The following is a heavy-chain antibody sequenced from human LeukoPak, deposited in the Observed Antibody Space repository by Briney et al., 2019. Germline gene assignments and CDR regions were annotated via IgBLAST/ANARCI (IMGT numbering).Heavy chain of an antibody. J-gene: IGHJ3*01. D-gene: IGHD6-19*01. V-gene: IGHV4-59*01. CDR2: IYDSGST. CDR3: ARETEKQWQY. Sequence: SETLSLTCTVSGGSISSYYWSWIRQPPGKGLEWIGYIYDSGSTNYNPSLKSRVTISVDTSKNQFSLKLSSVTAADTAVYYCARETEKQWQYWGQGTMVTVSS. CDR1: GGSISSYY.